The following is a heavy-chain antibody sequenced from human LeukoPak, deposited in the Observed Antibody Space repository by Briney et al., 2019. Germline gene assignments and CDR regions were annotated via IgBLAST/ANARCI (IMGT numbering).Heavy chain of an antibody. CDR3: ARAGLGQLLDY. CDR2: IWYDGSNK. Sequence: GGSLRLSCAASGFTFSSYGMHWVRQAPGKGLEWVAVIWYDGSNKYYADSVKGRFTISRDNSKNTLYLQMNSLRAEDTAVYYCARAGLGQLLDYWGHGTLVTVSS. J-gene: IGHJ4*01. CDR1: GFTFSSYG. V-gene: IGHV3-33*01. D-gene: IGHD2-2*01.